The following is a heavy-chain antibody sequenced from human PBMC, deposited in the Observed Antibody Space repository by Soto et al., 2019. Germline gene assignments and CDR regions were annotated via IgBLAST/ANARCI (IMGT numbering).Heavy chain of an antibody. CDR3: AKLPLEYSSSSTLGY. Sequence: QVQLVESGGGVVQPGRSLRLSCAASGFTFSSYGMHWVRQAPGKGLEWVAVISYDGSNKYYADSVKGRFTISRDNSKNTLYLQMNSLIAEDTAVYYCAKLPLEYSSSSTLGYWGQGTLVTVSS. V-gene: IGHV3-30*18. CDR2: ISYDGSNK. D-gene: IGHD6-6*01. J-gene: IGHJ4*02. CDR1: GFTFSSYG.